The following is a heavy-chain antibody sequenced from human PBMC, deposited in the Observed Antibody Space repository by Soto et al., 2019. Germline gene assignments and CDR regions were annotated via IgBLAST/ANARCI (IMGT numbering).Heavy chain of an antibody. V-gene: IGHV1-3*01. CDR1: GYSFTTYG. D-gene: IGHD2-21*02. CDR3: ARSIVVVTALDY. Sequence: ASVKVACKASGYSFTTYGIHWVRQAPGQRLEWMGWIIGGNGYTKSSQNFQGRVTITRDTSASTVYMELSSLRSEDTAVYYCARSIVVVTALDYWGQGTLVTVS. CDR2: IIGGNGYT. J-gene: IGHJ4*02.